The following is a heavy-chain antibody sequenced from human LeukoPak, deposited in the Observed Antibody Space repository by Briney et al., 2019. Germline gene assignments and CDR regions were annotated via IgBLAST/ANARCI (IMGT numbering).Heavy chain of an antibody. CDR3: ARRHWNDVFYFDY. J-gene: IGHJ4*02. CDR2: IYPGDSDT. V-gene: IGHV5-51*01. D-gene: IGHD1-1*01. CDR1: GYRFTSYW. Sequence: GESLKISCKGSGYRFTSYWIGWVRPMPGKGLGWMGIIYPGDSDTRYSPSFQGQVTISADKSISTAYLQWSSLKASDTAMYYCARRHWNDVFYFDYWGQGTLVTVSS.